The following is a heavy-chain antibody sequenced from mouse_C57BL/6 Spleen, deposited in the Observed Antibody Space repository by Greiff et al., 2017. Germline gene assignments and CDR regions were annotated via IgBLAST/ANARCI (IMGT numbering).Heavy chain of an antibody. CDR3: ARNYYDYPWFAY. D-gene: IGHD2-4*01. Sequence: EVKLQQSGPELVKPGASVKISCKASGYTFTDYYMNWVKQSHGKSLEWIGDINPNNGGTSYNQKFKGKATLTVDKSSSTAYMELRSLTSEDSAVYYCARNYYDYPWFAYWGQGTLVTVSA. CDR1: GYTFTDYY. V-gene: IGHV1-26*01. CDR2: INPNNGGT. J-gene: IGHJ3*01.